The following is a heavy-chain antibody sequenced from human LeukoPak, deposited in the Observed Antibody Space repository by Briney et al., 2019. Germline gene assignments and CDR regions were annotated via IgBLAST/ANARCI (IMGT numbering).Heavy chain of an antibody. V-gene: IGHV3-74*01. Sequence: GGSLRLSCAASGFTFSSYWMHWVRQAPGNGLVWVSRINSDGSSTSYADSVKGRFTVSRDNAKNTLYLQMNSLRAEDTAVYYCARATGGYYSLGYWGQGTLVTVSS. CDR2: INSDGSST. CDR1: GFTFSSYW. CDR3: ARATGGYYSLGY. D-gene: IGHD1-26*01. J-gene: IGHJ4*02.